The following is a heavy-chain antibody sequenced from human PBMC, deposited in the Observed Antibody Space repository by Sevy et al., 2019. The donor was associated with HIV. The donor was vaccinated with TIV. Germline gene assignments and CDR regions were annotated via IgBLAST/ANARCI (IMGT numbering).Heavy chain of an antibody. J-gene: IGHJ4*02. V-gene: IGHV1-8*02. CDR1: GYTFTNYD. D-gene: IGHD1-26*01. CDR3: TRGRPLLYMSSSRPFDY. Sequence: ASVKVSCKASGYTFTNYDINWVRQATGHGLAWMGRMNPESGDTGYAQKFQGRVTMTRDTSISTAYMELNSLRSEDSAVYYCTRGRPLLYMSSSRPFDYWGQGTLVTVSS. CDR2: MNPESGDT.